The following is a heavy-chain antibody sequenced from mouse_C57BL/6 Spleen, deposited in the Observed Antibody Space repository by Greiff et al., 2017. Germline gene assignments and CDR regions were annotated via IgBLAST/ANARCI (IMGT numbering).Heavy chain of an antibody. CDR2: ISSGSSTI. J-gene: IGHJ3*01. Sequence: EVMLVESGGGLVKPGGSLKLSCAASGFTFSDYGMHWVRQAPEKGLEWVAYISSGSSTIYYADTVKGRFTISRDNAKNTLFLQMTSLRSEDTAMYYCARAPFYGSSSWFAYWRQGTLVTVSA. CDR1: GFTFSDYG. D-gene: IGHD1-1*01. V-gene: IGHV5-17*01. CDR3: ARAPFYGSSSWFAY.